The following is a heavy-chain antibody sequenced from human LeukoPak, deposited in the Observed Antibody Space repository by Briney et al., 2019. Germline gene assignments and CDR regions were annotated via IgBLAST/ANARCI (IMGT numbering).Heavy chain of an antibody. J-gene: IGHJ4*02. D-gene: IGHD6-13*01. Sequence: SETLSLTCAVYGGSFSGYYWSWIRQPPGKGLEWIGEINHSGSTNYNPSLKSRVTISVDTSKNQFSLKLSSVTAADTAMYYCARNQYSSSWYVDWGQGTLVTVSS. CDR1: GGSFSGYY. V-gene: IGHV4-34*01. CDR3: ARNQYSSSWYVD. CDR2: INHSGST.